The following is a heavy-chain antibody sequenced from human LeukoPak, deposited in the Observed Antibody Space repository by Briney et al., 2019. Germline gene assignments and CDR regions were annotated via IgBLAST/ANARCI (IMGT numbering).Heavy chain of an antibody. CDR2: IYSSGNT. J-gene: IGHJ4*02. D-gene: IGHD5-24*01. V-gene: IGHV4-39*01. CDR1: GGSISSSGYY. CDR3: ARLRKGGYNFRRSSPFDY. Sequence: SETLSLTCTVSGGSISSSGYYWGWIRQPPGKGLEWIGSIYSSGNTYYNPSLKSRVTISLNTSKNQFSLKLNSVTAADTAVYYCARLRKGGYNFRRSSPFDYWGQGTLVTVSS.